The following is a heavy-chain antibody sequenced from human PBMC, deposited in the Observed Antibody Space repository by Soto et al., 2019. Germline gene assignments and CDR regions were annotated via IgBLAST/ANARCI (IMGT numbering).Heavy chain of an antibody. CDR2: IGPESGAT. V-gene: IGHV1-2*02. D-gene: IGHD1-26*01. CDR3: GRGRSGQIVVFY. J-gene: IGHJ4*02. Sequence: ASVKVSCKASGYTFTGHYIHWVRQAPEQGPEWMGEIGPESGATRYAQKFQGRVTMTRDTSITTVYMELKNLRPDDTAVYYCGRGRSGQIVVFYWGQGTPVTVPS. CDR1: GYTFTGHY.